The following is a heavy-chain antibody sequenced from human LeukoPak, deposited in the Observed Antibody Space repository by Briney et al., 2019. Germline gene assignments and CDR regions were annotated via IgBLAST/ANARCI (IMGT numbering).Heavy chain of an antibody. CDR3: ARSYNYRFDY. CDR1: GFTVSTYW. V-gene: IGHV3-74*01. J-gene: IGHJ4*02. Sequence: GGSLRLSCEVSGFTVSTYWMHWVRQGPGKGLEWVARLSSDGRSTNYADFVKGRATISRDNAKNTLFLEMSGRRADDTAVYYCARSYNYRFDYWGQGTLVVVSS. CDR2: LSSDGRST. D-gene: IGHD3-22*01.